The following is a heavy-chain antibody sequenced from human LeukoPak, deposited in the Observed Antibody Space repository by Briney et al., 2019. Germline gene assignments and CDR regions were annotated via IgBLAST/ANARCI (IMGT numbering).Heavy chain of an antibody. D-gene: IGHD1-26*01. CDR1: GFTFSNYW. V-gene: IGHV3-7*01. CDR2: VKPDESEK. J-gene: IGHJ4*02. CDR3: ARTYSDSLDY. Sequence: GGSLRLSCVASGFTFSNYWMSWVRQAPGKGLEWVANVKPDESEKYYGDSVKGRFTISRDNAKNSLYLQMHSLRVDDTAVYYCARTYSDSLDYWGQGTLVTVSS.